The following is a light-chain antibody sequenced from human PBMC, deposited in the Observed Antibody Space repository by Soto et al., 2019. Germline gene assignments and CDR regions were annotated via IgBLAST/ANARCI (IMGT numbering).Light chain of an antibody. Sequence: EIVLTQSPGTLSLCTGERATLSCRASQSVPNSRLAWYQQKPGQAPSLVISDTSIRATGIPDRFSGSGSGTDFSLIIGRLEPEDFALYISQHDGASPWRFAQGIEVDIK. CDR1: QSVPNSR. CDR2: DTS. J-gene: IGKJ1*01. V-gene: IGKV3-20*01. CDR3: QHDGASPWR.